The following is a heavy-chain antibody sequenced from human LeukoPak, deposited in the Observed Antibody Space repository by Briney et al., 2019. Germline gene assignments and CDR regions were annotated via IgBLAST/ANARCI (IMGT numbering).Heavy chain of an antibody. D-gene: IGHD4-17*01. CDR3: ARSYGDGRLYYMDV. Sequence: GGSLRLSCAASGFTVSSNYMSWVRQAPGKGLEWVSVIYSGGSTYYADSVKGRFTISRDNSKNTLYLQMNSLRAEDTAVYYCARSYGDGRLYYMDVWNKVITVTVSS. J-gene: IGHJ6*03. V-gene: IGHV3-53*01. CDR1: GFTVSSNY. CDR2: IYSGGST.